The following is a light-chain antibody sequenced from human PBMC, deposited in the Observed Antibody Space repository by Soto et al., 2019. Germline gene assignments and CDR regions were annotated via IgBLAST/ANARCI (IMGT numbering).Light chain of an antibody. CDR3: SSYTTSRTLV. V-gene: IGLV2-14*01. CDR2: EVS. J-gene: IGLJ2*01. Sequence: QSALTQPASVSGSPGQSITISCTGTSSDVGAYTYVSWYQQHPGKAPKLMIYEVSNRPSGVSNRFSGSKSGNTASLTISGLQAEDEADYHCSSYTTSRTLVFGGGTKLTVL. CDR1: SSDVGAYTY.